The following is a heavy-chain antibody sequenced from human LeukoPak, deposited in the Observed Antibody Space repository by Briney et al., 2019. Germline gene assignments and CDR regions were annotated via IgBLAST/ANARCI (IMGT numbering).Heavy chain of an antibody. J-gene: IGHJ4*02. CDR2: IIPIFGRA. CDR3: AREDTVTTFQV. D-gene: IGHD4-17*01. Sequence: SVTVSFKASGGTFTSYAISWVRQAPGQGLEWMGGIIPIFGRANYAQKFQGRVTTTADESASTAYMELSSLRSEDTAVYYCAREDTVTTFQVWGQGTLVTVSS. V-gene: IGHV1-69*13. CDR1: GGTFTSYA.